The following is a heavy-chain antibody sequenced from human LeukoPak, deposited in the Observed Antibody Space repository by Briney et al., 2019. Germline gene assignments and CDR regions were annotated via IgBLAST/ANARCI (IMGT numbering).Heavy chain of an antibody. Sequence: GGSLRLSCAASGFTFNSYGMHWVRQAPGKGLEWVAIISYDGGNEYYADSVKGRFTISRDNSKNTVYLQMNSLRDEDTAVYYCAKDARGSMAGFDYWGQGTLVTVSS. CDR3: AKDARGSMAGFDY. CDR1: GFTFNSYG. V-gene: IGHV3-30*18. CDR2: ISYDGGNE. D-gene: IGHD2/OR15-2a*01. J-gene: IGHJ4*02.